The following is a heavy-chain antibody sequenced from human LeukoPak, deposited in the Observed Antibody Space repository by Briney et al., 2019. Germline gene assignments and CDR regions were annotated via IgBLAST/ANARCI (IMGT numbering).Heavy chain of an antibody. CDR1: GGTFSSYA. D-gene: IGHD2-2*01. CDR2: IIPIFGTA. Sequence: ASVKVSCKASGGTFSSYAISWVRQAPGQGLEWMGGIIPIFGTANYAQKFQGRVTITTDESTSTAYMELSSLRSEDTAVYYCARRARYCSSTSCYEGWYYFDYWGQGTLVTVSS. J-gene: IGHJ4*02. V-gene: IGHV1-69*05. CDR3: ARRARYCSSTSCYEGWYYFDY.